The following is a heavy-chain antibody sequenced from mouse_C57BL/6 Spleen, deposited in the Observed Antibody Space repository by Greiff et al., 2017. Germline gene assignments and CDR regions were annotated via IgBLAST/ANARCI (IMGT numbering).Heavy chain of an antibody. CDR2: ISDGGSYT. J-gene: IGHJ3*01. CDR3: AREELGGRAY. Sequence: EVKVVESGGGLVKPGGSLKLSCAASGFTFSSYAMSWVRQTPEKRLEWVATISDGGSYTYYPDNVKGRFTISRDNAKNNLYLQMSHLKSEDTAMYYCAREELGGRAYWGQGTLVTVSA. D-gene: IGHD4-1*01. V-gene: IGHV5-4*01. CDR1: GFTFSSYA.